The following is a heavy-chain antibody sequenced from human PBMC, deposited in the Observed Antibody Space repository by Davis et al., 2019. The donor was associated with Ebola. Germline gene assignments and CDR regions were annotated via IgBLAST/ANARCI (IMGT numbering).Heavy chain of an antibody. V-gene: IGHV1-2*06. CDR2: INPNSGGT. CDR3: ARRTAPGWFDP. CDR1: GYTFTSYA. Sequence: ASVKVSCKASGYTFTSYAMNWVRQAPGQGLEWMGRINPNSGGTNYAQKFQGRVTMTRDTSTSTVYMELSSLRSDDTAVYYCARRTAPGWFDPWGQGTLVTVSS. J-gene: IGHJ5*02.